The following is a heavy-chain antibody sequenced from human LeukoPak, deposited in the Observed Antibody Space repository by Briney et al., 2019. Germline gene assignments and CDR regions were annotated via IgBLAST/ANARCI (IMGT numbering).Heavy chain of an antibody. Sequence: GGSLRLPCAASGFTFSSYAMSWVRQAPGKGLEWVSAISGSGGSTYYADSVKGRFTISRDNSKNTLYLQMNSLRAEDTAVYYCAKVVRSQLYGGDAFDIWGQGTMVTVSS. CDR1: GFTFSSYA. J-gene: IGHJ3*02. V-gene: IGHV3-23*01. CDR2: ISGSGGST. CDR3: AKVVRSQLYGGDAFDI. D-gene: IGHD2-8*01.